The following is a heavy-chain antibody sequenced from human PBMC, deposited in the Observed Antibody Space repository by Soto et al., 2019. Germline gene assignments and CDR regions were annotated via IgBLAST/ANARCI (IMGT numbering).Heavy chain of an antibody. CDR2: IYPGESDT. V-gene: IGHV5-51*01. CDR1: GYTFTDYW. Sequence: GESLKSSCQGSGYTFTDYWIGWVRQLPGKGLEWMGIIYPGESDTRYSPSFQGHVTITVDKSTNTAYLQWNTLRASDTAMYYCARHISTFRYYYYAMDVCGQGTTVTVSS. CDR3: ARHISTFRYYYYAMDV. J-gene: IGHJ6*02. D-gene: IGHD2-2*01.